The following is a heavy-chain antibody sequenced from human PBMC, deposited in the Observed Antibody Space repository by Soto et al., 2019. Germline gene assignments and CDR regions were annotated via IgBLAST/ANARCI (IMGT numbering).Heavy chain of an antibody. CDR1: GGTFSSYA. Sequence: QVQLVQSGAEVKKPGSSVKVSCKASGGTFSSYAISWVRQAPGQGLEWMGGIIPIFGTANYAQKFQGRVTITADKSTGTAYIELISLRSEDTAVYYCARGTMITFGVVIVIQGAFDIWGQGTMVTVSS. J-gene: IGHJ3*02. CDR2: IIPIFGTA. D-gene: IGHD3-16*02. CDR3: ARGTMITFGVVIVIQGAFDI. V-gene: IGHV1-69*06.